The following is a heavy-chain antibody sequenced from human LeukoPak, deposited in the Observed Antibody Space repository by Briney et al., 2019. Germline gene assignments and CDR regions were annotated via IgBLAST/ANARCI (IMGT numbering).Heavy chain of an antibody. Sequence: GGSLRLSCAASGXTFSSYDMHWVRQATGKGLEWVSVIGSAGETYYSGSVKGRFTVSRETAKSSLYLQMNSLRAGDSAVYYCVGRLRGWSSGFDYWGQGTLVTVSS. CDR1: GXTFSSYD. J-gene: IGHJ4*02. V-gene: IGHV3-13*04. CDR3: VGRLRGWSSGFDY. D-gene: IGHD6-19*01. CDR2: IGSAGET.